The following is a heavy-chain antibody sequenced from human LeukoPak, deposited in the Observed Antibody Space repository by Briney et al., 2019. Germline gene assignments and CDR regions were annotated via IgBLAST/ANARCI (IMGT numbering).Heavy chain of an antibody. CDR1: GFTFSSYW. CDR3: ASLLSGSNQINDY. V-gene: IGHV3-7*01. CDR2: TKQDGSEK. Sequence: PGGSLRLSCAASGFTFSSYWMSWVRQAPGKGLEWVANTKQDGSEKYYVDSVKGRFTISRDNAKNSLYLQMNSLRAEDTAVYYCASLLSGSNQINDYWGQGTLVTVSS. J-gene: IGHJ4*02. D-gene: IGHD1-26*01.